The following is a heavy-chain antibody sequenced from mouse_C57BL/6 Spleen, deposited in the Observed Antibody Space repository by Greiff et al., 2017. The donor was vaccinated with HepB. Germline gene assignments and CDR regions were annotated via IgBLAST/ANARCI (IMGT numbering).Heavy chain of an antibody. D-gene: IGHD1-1*01. Sequence: EVQLQQSGAELVKPGASVKLSCTASGFNIKDYYMHWVKQRTEQGLEWIGRIDPEDGKTKYAPKFQGKATITADTSSNTAYLQLSSLTSEDTAFYCCARSCDGSSFYWGQRTLVTVAA. CDR3: ARSCDGSSFY. CDR2: IDPEDGKT. V-gene: IGHV14-2*01. CDR1: GFNIKDYY. J-gene: IGHJ3*01.